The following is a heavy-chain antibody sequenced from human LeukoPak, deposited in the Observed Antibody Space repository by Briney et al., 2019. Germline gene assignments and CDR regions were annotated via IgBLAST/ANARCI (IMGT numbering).Heavy chain of an antibody. CDR3: AREYYDSSGYYGY. CDR1: GFTFSSYW. Sequence: GGSLRLSCAASGFTFSSYWMHWVRQAPGKGLVCVSRINSDGTSTSYADSVKGRFTISRDNAKNTLYLQMNSLRAEDTAVYYCAREYYDSSGYYGYWGQGTLVTVSS. CDR2: INSDGTST. V-gene: IGHV3-74*01. D-gene: IGHD3-22*01. J-gene: IGHJ4*02.